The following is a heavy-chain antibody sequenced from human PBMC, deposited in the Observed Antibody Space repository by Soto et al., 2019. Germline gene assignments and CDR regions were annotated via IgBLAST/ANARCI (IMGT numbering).Heavy chain of an antibody. Sequence: EVQLVESGGGLVQPGGSLRLSCAASGFTFSSYWMHWVRQDPGKGLVWVSSIKTDGTATQYADSVKGRFTVSRDNAKNTLYLQMNSLSAEDTAVYFCARALSWGQCDYWGQGTLVTVSS. CDR3: ARALSWGQCDY. CDR2: IKTDGTAT. V-gene: IGHV3-74*03. J-gene: IGHJ4*02. CDR1: GFTFSSYW. D-gene: IGHD3-16*01.